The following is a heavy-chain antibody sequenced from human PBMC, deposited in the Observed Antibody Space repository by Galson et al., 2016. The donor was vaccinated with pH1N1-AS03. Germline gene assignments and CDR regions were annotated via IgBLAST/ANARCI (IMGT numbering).Heavy chain of an antibody. CDR2: IYGGGDT. Sequence: SLRLSCAASGFTINNNYMSWVRQAPGKGLEWVSVIYGGGDTFYADSVKGRFTISRDNSKNTVYLQMNSLRVEDTAGYYCAREPWGATQGDYWGQGTLVTVSA. CDR1: GFTINNNY. V-gene: IGHV3-53*01. D-gene: IGHD1-26*01. J-gene: IGHJ4*02. CDR3: AREPWGATQGDY.